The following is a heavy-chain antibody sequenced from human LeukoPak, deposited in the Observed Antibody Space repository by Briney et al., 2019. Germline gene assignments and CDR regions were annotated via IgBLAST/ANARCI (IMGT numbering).Heavy chain of an antibody. V-gene: IGHV1-69*04. CDR1: GGTFSGYA. CDR2: IIPILGIA. D-gene: IGHD3-3*01. Sequence: SVKVSCKASGGTFSGYAISWVRQAPGQGLEWMGRIIPILGIANYAQKFQGRVTITADKSTSTAYMELSSLRSEDTAVYYCARAAVTIFGVVIMGLDYWGQGTLVTVSS. J-gene: IGHJ4*02. CDR3: ARAAVTIFGVVIMGLDY.